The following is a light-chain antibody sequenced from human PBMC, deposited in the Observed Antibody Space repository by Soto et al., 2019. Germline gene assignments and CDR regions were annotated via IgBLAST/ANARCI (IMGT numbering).Light chain of an antibody. Sequence: IVMTQSPDTLSVSPGERVTLSCRASQSVGTNLAWYQQKPRQAPRLLIYAASTRATGLPARFSGSGSGTEFTLTISSLQSEDFAVYYCQQYNNWPTWTFGQGTKVEIK. CDR3: QQYNNWPTWT. CDR2: AAS. J-gene: IGKJ1*01. V-gene: IGKV3-15*01. CDR1: QSVGTN.